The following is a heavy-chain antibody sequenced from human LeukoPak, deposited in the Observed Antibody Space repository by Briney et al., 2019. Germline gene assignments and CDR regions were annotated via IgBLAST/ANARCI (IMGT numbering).Heavy chain of an antibody. CDR1: GFTFSSYA. J-gene: IGHJ3*02. CDR3: ARVGQLAYCGGDCYNAFDI. Sequence: GGSLRLSCAASGFTFSSYAMSWVRQAPGKGLEWVSAISGSGGSTYYADSVKGRFTISRDNSKNTLYLQMNSLRAEDTAVYYCARVGQLAYCGGDCYNAFDIWGQGTMVTVSS. D-gene: IGHD2-21*02. CDR2: ISGSGGST. V-gene: IGHV3-23*01.